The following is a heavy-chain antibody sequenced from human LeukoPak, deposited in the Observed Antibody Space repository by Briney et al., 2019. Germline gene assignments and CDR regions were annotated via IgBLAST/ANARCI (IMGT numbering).Heavy chain of an antibody. CDR1: GFTFSSYA. CDR2: ISGSGGST. V-gene: IGHV3-23*01. D-gene: IGHD6-13*01. J-gene: IGHJ4*02. CDR3: AKIGPYSSSWTGFFDY. Sequence: GGSLRPSCAASGFTFSSYAMSWVRQAPGKGLEWVSAISGSGGSTYYADSVKGRFTISRDNSKNTLYLQMNSLRAEDTAVYYCAKIGPYSSSWTGFFDYWGQGTLVTVSS.